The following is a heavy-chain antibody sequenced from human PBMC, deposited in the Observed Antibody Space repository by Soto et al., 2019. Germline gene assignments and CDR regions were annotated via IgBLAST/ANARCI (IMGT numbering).Heavy chain of an antibody. D-gene: IGHD3-10*01. V-gene: IGHV1-8*01. J-gene: IGHJ1*01. Sequence: ASVKVSCKASGYTFTSYDISWVRQATGQGLEWMGWMNPNNGNTDYAPKFRGRVTMTKNTSIGTAYMELSSLRSEDTAVYYCARSPRNYYALGSYSYFRHWGQGTLVTVSS. CDR3: ARSPRNYYALGSYSYFRH. CDR2: MNPNNGNT. CDR1: GYTFTSYD.